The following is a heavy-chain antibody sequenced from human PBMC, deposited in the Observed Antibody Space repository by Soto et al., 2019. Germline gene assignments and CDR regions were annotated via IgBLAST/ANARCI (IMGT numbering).Heavy chain of an antibody. CDR2: IYPGDSDT. CDR1: GYSFTSYW. Sequence: GESLNISCKGSGYSFTSYWIGWVRQMPGKGLEWMGIIYPGDSDTRYSPSSQGQVTISADKSISTAYLQWSSLKASDTAMYYCARAPKSSSWYGTIDYWGQGTLVTVSS. CDR3: ARAPKSSSWYGTIDY. J-gene: IGHJ4*02. D-gene: IGHD6-13*01. V-gene: IGHV5-51*01.